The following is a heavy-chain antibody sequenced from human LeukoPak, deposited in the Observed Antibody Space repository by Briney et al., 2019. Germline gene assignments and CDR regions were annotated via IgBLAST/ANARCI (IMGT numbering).Heavy chain of an antibody. Sequence: GGSLRLSCAASGFTFCSYAMSWVRQAPGEGLGWVWGISGSSGSTYYADSVNGRFTIPRDNSKNTVYLQMNSLRAEDTAVYYCAKGTNQWLSRNAFDIWGQGTMVTASS. V-gene: IGHV3-23*01. CDR1: GFTFCSYA. CDR3: AKGTNQWLSRNAFDI. D-gene: IGHD5-12*01. CDR2: ISGSSGST. J-gene: IGHJ3*02.